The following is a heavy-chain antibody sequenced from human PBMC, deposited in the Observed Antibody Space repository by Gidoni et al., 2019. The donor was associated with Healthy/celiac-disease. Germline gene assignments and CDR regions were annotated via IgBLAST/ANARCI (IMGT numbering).Heavy chain of an antibody. V-gene: IGHV4-34*01. J-gene: IGHJ4*02. Sequence: QVQLQQWGAGLLKPSETLSLTCAVYGGSFSGYYWSWIRQPPGKGLEWIGEINHSGSTNYHPSLKRRVPISVDTSKNQFSLKLSSVTAADTAVYYCARLGVLRPFDYWGQGTLVTVSS. CDR2: INHSGST. CDR3: ARLGVLRPFDY. D-gene: IGHD1-26*01. CDR1: GGSFSGYY.